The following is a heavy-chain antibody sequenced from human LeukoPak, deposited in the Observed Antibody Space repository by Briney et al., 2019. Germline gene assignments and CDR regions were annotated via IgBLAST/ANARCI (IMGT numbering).Heavy chain of an antibody. Sequence: GASVKVSCKASGYTFTSYYMHWVRQAPGQGLEWMGIINPSGGSTSYAQKFQGRVTMTRDMSTSTVYMELSSLRSEDTAVYYCARGGIAAAGTSGRERWFDPWGQGTLVTVSS. J-gene: IGHJ5*02. CDR2: INPSGGST. CDR1: GYTFTSYY. V-gene: IGHV1-46*01. CDR3: ARGGIAAAGTSGRERWFDP. D-gene: IGHD6-13*01.